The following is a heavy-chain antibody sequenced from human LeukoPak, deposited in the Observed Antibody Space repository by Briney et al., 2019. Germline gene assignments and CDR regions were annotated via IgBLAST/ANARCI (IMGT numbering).Heavy chain of an antibody. CDR1: GFTFSSYA. J-gene: IGHJ4*02. V-gene: IGHV3-23*01. Sequence: GGSLRLSCAASGFTFSSYAMSWVRQAPGKGLEWVSAISGSGSSTYYADSVKGRFTISRDNSKNTLYLQMNSLRAEDTAVYYCATGGIVGATFHLGHYWGQGTLVTVSS. D-gene: IGHD1-26*01. CDR2: ISGSGSST. CDR3: ATGGIVGATFHLGHY.